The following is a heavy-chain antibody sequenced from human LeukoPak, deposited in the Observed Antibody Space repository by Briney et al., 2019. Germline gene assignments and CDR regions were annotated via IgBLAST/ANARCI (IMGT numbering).Heavy chain of an antibody. Sequence: ASVKVSCKASGGTFSSYAISWVRQAPGQGLEWMGGIIPIFGTANYAQKFQGRVTITADESTSTAYMELSSLRSEDTAVYYCASPARYSYGLDYWGQGTLVTVSS. CDR2: IIPIFGTA. CDR3: ASPARYSYGLDY. J-gene: IGHJ4*02. CDR1: GGTFSSYA. V-gene: IGHV1-69*13. D-gene: IGHD5-18*01.